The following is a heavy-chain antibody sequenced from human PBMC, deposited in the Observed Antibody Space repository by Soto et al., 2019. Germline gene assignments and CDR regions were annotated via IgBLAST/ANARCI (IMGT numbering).Heavy chain of an antibody. V-gene: IGHV4-31*03. CDR3: AREHYGDSVGNNWFDP. D-gene: IGHD4-17*01. CDR1: GGSISSGGYY. Sequence: PSETLSLTCTVSGGSISSGGYYWSWIRQHPGKGLEWIGYIYYSGSTYYNPSLKSRVTISVDTSKNQFSLKLSSVTAADTAVYYCAREHYGDSVGNNWFDPWGQGTLVTVSS. CDR2: IYYSGST. J-gene: IGHJ5*02.